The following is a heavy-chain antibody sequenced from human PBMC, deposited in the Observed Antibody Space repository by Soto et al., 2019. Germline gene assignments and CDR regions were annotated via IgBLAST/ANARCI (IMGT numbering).Heavy chain of an antibody. J-gene: IGHJ4*02. CDR2: ISAYNGNT. CDR3: AGGDDFWSGYSDFTFDY. Sequence: ASVKVSCKASGYTFTSYGISWVRQAPGQGLEWMGWISAYNGNTNYAQKLQGRVTMTTDTSTSTAYMELRSLRSDDTAVYYCAGGDDFWSGYSDFTFDYWGQGTLVTVSS. D-gene: IGHD3-3*01. CDR1: GYTFTSYG. V-gene: IGHV1-18*01.